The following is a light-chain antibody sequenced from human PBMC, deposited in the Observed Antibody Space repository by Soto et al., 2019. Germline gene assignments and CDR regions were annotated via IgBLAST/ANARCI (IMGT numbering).Light chain of an antibody. CDR1: QSVTSTY. Sequence: EIVLTQSPGTLSLSPGERATLSCRASQSVTSTYLARYQQKPGQAPRLLIFGASRRATDIPDRFSGGGSGTDFTLTISRLEPEDFAVYYCQQYGSSPYTFGQGTKLEIK. CDR3: QQYGSSPYT. CDR2: GAS. V-gene: IGKV3-20*01. J-gene: IGKJ2*01.